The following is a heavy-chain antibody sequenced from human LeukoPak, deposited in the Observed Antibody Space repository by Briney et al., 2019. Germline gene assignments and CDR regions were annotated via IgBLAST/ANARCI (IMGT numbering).Heavy chain of an antibody. V-gene: IGHV3-7*01. D-gene: IGHD1-26*01. CDR3: ARDKQVGASLFDS. J-gene: IGHJ4*02. CDR2: MKQDGSEK. CDR1: GFTFSGYW. Sequence: GGSLRLSCAASGFTFSGYWMSWVRQVPGKGLEWVANMKQDGSEKYYVDSVKGRFTISRDNAENSLYLQMNSLRAEDTAVYHCARDKQVGASLFDSWGQGTLVTVSS.